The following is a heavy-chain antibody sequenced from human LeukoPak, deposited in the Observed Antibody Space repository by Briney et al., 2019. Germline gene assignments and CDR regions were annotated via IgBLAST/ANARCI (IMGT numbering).Heavy chain of an antibody. V-gene: IGHV4-4*02. Sequence: SETLSLTCAVSGGSIGSGNWWSWVRQPPGKGLEWIGEIYHSGSTNYNSSLKSRVTISVDKSKNQFSLKLSSLTAADTAMYYCARGGTTVAGTFWFDPWGQGTLVNVSS. CDR2: IYHSGST. CDR3: ARGGTTVAGTFWFDP. D-gene: IGHD6-19*01. J-gene: IGHJ5*02. CDR1: GGSIGSGNW.